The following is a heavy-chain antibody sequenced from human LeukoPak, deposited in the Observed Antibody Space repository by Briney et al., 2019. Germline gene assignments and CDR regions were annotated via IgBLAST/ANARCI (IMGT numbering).Heavy chain of an antibody. CDR2: INHSGST. J-gene: IGHJ3*02. CDR3: ARGRDSSSWYSAFNI. Sequence: SETLSLTCAVYGGSFSGYYWSWIRQPPGKGLEWIGEINHSGSTNYNPSLKSRVTISVDTSKNQFSLKLSSVTAADTAVYYCARGRDSSSWYSAFNIWGQGTMVTVSS. CDR1: GGSFSGYY. V-gene: IGHV4-34*01. D-gene: IGHD6-13*01.